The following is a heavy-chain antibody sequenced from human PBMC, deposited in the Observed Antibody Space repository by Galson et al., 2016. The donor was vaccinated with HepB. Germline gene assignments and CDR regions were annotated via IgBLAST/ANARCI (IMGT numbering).Heavy chain of an antibody. Sequence: SLRLSCAASGFTFRDYAMTWVRQAPGKGLEWVSLISGSGGNTYYADSVKSRFAISRDNSKDTLVLQMSSLIAEDTAMYYCARARGFCDAFNIWGQGTMVSVSA. D-gene: IGHD2-2*03. CDR2: ISGSGGNT. J-gene: IGHJ3*02. CDR1: GFTFRDYA. V-gene: IGHV3-23*01. CDR3: ARARGFCDAFNI.